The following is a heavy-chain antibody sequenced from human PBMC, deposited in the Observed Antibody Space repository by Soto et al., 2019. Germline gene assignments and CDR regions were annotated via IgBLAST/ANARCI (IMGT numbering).Heavy chain of an antibody. CDR1: GYTFTSYG. CDR2: INAANGDT. CDR3: VRRHVSATGIDWFDP. D-gene: IGHD6-13*01. V-gene: IGHV1-3*01. Sequence: AAGKVSCKASGYTFTSYGIHWVRQAPGQRLEWMGWINAANGDTKYSPKFQGRVTITRDTSASTAYMELSSLRSEDTAVYYCVRRHVSATGIDWFDPWGQGTLVTVSS. J-gene: IGHJ5*02.